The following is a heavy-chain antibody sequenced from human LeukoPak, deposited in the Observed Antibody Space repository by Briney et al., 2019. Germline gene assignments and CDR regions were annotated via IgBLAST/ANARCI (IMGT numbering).Heavy chain of an antibody. CDR3: ARVPTAQFRYYYMDV. CDR2: IYSGGST. V-gene: IGHV3-53*01. J-gene: IGHJ6*03. CDR1: GLTVSSNY. Sequence: GGSLRLSCAASGLTVSSNYMSWVRQAPGKGLEWVSVIYSGGSTYYADSVKGRFTISRDNSKYTLYLQMNSLRAEDTAVYYCARVPTAQFRYYYMDVWGKGTTVTVSS. D-gene: IGHD4-11*01.